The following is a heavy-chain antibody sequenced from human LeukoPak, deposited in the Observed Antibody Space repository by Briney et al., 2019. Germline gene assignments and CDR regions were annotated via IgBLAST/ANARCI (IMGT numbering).Heavy chain of an antibody. V-gene: IGHV3-30*18. CDR1: GFTFSSYD. CDR2: ITYDGYYK. J-gene: IGHJ4*02. CDR3: AKDRSAVVRASPMDS. D-gene: IGHD3-10*01. Sequence: GGSLTLSCAASGFTFSSYDMHCVRQAPGRGLEWVALITYDGYYKFYADSDKRRFTISSDNSKNTLYLHMNNLRPEDTAVYYCAKDRSAVVRASPMDSWGQGTLVIVSS.